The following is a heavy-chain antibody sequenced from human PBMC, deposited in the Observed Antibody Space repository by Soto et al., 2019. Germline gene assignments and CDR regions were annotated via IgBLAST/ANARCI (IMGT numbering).Heavy chain of an antibody. D-gene: IGHD3-16*01. CDR2: ISYDGSNK. Sequence: SVRLSCAASAFTFSSYGMNWVRQAPGKGLEWVAVISYDGSNKYYADSVKGRFTISRDSSKNTLFLQMDSLRAEDTAVYYRVRPRPSGENYGMDVWGQGTTVTVSS. V-gene: IGHV3-30*12. CDR1: AFTFSSYG. CDR3: VRPRPSGENYGMDV. J-gene: IGHJ6*02.